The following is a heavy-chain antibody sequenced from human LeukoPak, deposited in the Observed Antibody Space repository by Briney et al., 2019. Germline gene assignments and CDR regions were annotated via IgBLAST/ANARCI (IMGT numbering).Heavy chain of an antibody. CDR3: ARDSHYDYVWGSYPY. CDR2: ISAYNGNT. CDR1: GYTFTSYG. V-gene: IGHV1-18*01. Sequence: ASVKVSCKASGYTFTSYGISWVRQAPGQGLEWMGWISAYNGNTNYAQKLQGRVTMTTDTSTSTAYMERRSRRSDDTAVYYCARDSHYDYVWGSYPYWGQGTLVTVSS. D-gene: IGHD3-16*02. J-gene: IGHJ4*02.